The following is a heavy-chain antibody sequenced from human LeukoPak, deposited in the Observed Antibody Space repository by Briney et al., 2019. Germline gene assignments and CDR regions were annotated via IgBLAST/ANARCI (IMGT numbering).Heavy chain of an antibody. CDR1: GGSISSSSYY. V-gene: IGHV4-39*01. CDR2: IYYSGST. J-gene: IGHJ4*02. D-gene: IGHD6-19*01. CDR3: ARLARSYSSGWFDY. Sequence: PSETLSLTCTVSGGSISSSSYYWGWIRQPPGKGLEWIGSIYYSGSTYYNPSLKSRVTISVDTSKNQFSLKLSSVTAADTAVYYCARLARSYSSGWFDYWGQGTLVTVSS.